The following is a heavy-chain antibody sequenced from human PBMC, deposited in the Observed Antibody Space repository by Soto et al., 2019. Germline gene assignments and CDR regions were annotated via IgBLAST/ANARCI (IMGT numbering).Heavy chain of an antibody. V-gene: IGHV4-31*03. D-gene: IGHD3-10*01. CDR1: GGSISSGGYY. CDR3: ARVGTDVWFGSIDRYFDY. Sequence: QVQLQESGPGLVKPSQTLSVTCTVSGGSISSGGYYWSWIRQHPGKGLEWIGYIYYSGSTYYNPSLKSRVTISVDTSKNQFSLKLSSVTAADTAVYYCARVGTDVWFGSIDRYFDYWGQGTLVTVSA. J-gene: IGHJ4*02. CDR2: IYYSGST.